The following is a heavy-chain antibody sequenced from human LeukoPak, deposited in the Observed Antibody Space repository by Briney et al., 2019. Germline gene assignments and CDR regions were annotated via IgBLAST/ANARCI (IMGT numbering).Heavy chain of an antibody. J-gene: IGHJ3*02. CDR2: IYYSGST. CDR3: ARVQSSGWQHDAFDI. CDR1: GVSISSYY. D-gene: IGHD6-19*01. Sequence: SETLSLTCTVSGVSISSYYWSWIRQPPGKGLEWIGYIYYSGSTNYNPSLKSRVTILVDTSKNQFSLKLSSVTAADTAVYYCARVQSSGWQHDAFDIWGQGTMVTVSS. V-gene: IGHV4-59*01.